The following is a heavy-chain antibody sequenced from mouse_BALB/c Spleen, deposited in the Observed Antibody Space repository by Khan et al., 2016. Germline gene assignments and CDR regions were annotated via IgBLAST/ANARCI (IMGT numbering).Heavy chain of an antibody. D-gene: IGHD1-1*01. Sequence: VQLKESGAELVKPGASVKLSCTASGSSIQDTYIHWVRQRPEQGLDWIGRIDPPNDNTKYDPKFQGKATITADTSSNTAYLQLSSLTYEDTAVYYCARMYYGDYWGQGTTLTVSS. J-gene: IGHJ2*01. CDR3: ARMYYGDY. CDR2: IDPPNDNT. V-gene: IGHV14-3*02. CDR1: GSSIQDTY.